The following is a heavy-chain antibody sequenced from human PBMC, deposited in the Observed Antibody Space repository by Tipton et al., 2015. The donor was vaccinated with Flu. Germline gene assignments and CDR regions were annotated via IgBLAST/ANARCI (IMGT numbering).Heavy chain of an antibody. Sequence: TLSLTCTVSGGSISSGGYYWSWIRQHPGKGLEWIGYIYYSGSTYYNPSLKSRVTISIDTSKNQFSLKLSSVTAADTAMYYCARALQNYFDYWGQGTLVTVSS. CDR3: ARALQNYFDY. CDR1: GGSISSGGYY. V-gene: IGHV4-31*03. CDR2: IYYSGST. J-gene: IGHJ4*02.